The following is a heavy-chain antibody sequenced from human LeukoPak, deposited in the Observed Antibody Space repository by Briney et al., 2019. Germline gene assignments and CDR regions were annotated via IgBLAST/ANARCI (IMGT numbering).Heavy chain of an antibody. Sequence: SETLTLTCTVSGGSINSHSYHWGWIRQPPGKGLEWIGSIYYSGSTYYNPSLKSRITISIDTSKNQFSLKVSSVTAADTAVYYCARTHYYHDSSGYCYAFWGQGTMVTVSS. CDR2: IYYSGST. CDR1: GGSINSHSYH. CDR3: ARTHYYHDSSGYCYAF. V-gene: IGHV4-39*01. J-gene: IGHJ3*01. D-gene: IGHD3-22*01.